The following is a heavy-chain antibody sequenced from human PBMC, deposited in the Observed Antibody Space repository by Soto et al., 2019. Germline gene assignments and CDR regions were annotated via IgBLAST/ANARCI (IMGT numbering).Heavy chain of an antibody. D-gene: IGHD2-21*02. CDR3: ASPYCGGDCYSHDAFDI. J-gene: IGHJ3*02. CDR1: GYSFTSYW. Sequence: GGSLKISCKGSGYSFTSYWIGWVRQMPGKGLEWMGIIYPGDSDTRYSPSFQGQVTISADKSISTAYLQWSSLKASDTAMYYCASPYCGGDCYSHDAFDIWGQGTMVTVSS. CDR2: IYPGDSDT. V-gene: IGHV5-51*01.